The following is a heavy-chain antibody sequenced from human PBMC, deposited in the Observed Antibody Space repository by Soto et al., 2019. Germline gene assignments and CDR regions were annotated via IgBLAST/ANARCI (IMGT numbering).Heavy chain of an antibody. D-gene: IGHD1-1*01. Sequence: GGSLRLSCAASGFTFSSVAMARVRQAPGKGLEWVSGITDSGGSTDYADSVKGRFTISRDNSRNTLYLQMNSLRADDTAVYYCAKLYWNPRYFDYWGQGTRVTVSS. CDR1: GFTFSSVA. V-gene: IGHV3-23*01. CDR2: ITDSGGST. CDR3: AKLYWNPRYFDY. J-gene: IGHJ4*02.